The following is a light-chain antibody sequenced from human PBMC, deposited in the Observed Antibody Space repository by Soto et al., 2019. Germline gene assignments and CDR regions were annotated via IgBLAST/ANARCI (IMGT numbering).Light chain of an antibody. V-gene: IGLV1-44*01. CDR1: SSNVGSNT. J-gene: IGLJ3*02. CDR2: SNN. Sequence: QSVLTQPPSASGTPGQRVTISCSGSSSNVGSNTVNWYQHLPGTAPKLLIYSNNQRPSGVPDRLSGSKSGTSASLAISGLQSEDEADYYCAAWDDSLNGWVFGGGTQLT. CDR3: AAWDDSLNGWV.